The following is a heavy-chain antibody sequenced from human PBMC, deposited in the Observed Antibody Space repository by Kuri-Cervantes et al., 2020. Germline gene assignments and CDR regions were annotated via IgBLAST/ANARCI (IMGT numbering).Heavy chain of an antibody. CDR3: AKALTAVVVTAASDY. CDR1: GFTFYKYW. Sequence: GESLKISCVASGFTFYKYWLSWVRQAPGKGLEWVANIKVDGSEKNYLDSVKGRFTISRDNAKSSVYLQENSLRVDDTAVYYCAKALTAVVVTAASDYWGQGTLVTVSS. D-gene: IGHD2-2*01. J-gene: IGHJ4*02. V-gene: IGHV3-7*01. CDR2: IKVDGSEK.